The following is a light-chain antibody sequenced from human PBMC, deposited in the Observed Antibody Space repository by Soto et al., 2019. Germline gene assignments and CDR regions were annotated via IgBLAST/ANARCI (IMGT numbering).Light chain of an antibody. V-gene: IGKV1-33*01. CDR3: KQYDNLPFT. CDR2: DAS. J-gene: IGKJ3*01. Sequence: DIQMTQSPSSLSASVGDRVTITCQASQDISNYLNWYQQKPEKAPKLLIYDASNLETGVPSRFSGSGSGTDFTFTSSSLQPEDIATYYCKQYDNLPFTFGPGTKVDI. CDR1: QDISNY.